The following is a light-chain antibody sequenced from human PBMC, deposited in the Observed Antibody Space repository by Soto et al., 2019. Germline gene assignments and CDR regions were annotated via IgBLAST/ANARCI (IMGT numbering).Light chain of an antibody. V-gene: IGKV3-20*01. CDR1: QSVSSVY. CDR2: GAS. J-gene: IGKJ1*01. Sequence: EVVLTQSPGTLSLSPGERATLSCRASQSVSSVYLAWYQRRPGQAPSLLMYGASSRATGTPERFSGSGSGTDFTLTISRLEPEDFAVYYCQQYGSSPRTFGQGTK. CDR3: QQYGSSPRT.